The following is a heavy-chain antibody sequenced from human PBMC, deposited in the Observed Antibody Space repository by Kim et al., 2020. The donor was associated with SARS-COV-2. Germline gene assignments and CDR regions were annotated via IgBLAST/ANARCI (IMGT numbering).Heavy chain of an antibody. Sequence: ASVKVSCKASGYTFTSYAMNWVRQAPGQGLEWMGWINTNTGNPTYAQGFTGRFVFSLDTSVSTAYLQISSLKAEDTAVYYCARVRWITMVKGMDVWGQGTTVTVSS. CDR1: GYTFTSYA. CDR2: INTNTGNP. V-gene: IGHV7-4-1*02. D-gene: IGHD3-10*01. J-gene: IGHJ6*02. CDR3: ARVRWITMVKGMDV.